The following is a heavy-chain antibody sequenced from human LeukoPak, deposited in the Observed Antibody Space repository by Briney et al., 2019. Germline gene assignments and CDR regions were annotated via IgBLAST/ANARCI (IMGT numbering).Heavy chain of an antibody. D-gene: IGHD1-26*01. V-gene: IGHV3-30-3*01. Sequence: GGSLRLSCAASGXTFSTYAMHWVRQAPGKGLEWVAVISYDGSNKYYADSVKGRFTISRDNSKNTLYLQMNSLRAEDTAVYYCARTYSGSWLDAFNIWGQGTMVTVSS. CDR1: GXTFSTYA. J-gene: IGHJ3*02. CDR3: ARTYSGSWLDAFNI. CDR2: ISYDGSNK.